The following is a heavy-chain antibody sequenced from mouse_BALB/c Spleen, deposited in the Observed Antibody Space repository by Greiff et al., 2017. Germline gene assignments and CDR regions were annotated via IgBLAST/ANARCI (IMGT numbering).Heavy chain of an antibody. Sequence: QVQLQQSGAELMKPGASVKISCKATGYTFSSYWIEWVKQRPGHGLEWIGEILPGSGSTNYNEKFKGKATFTADTSSNTAYMQLSSLTSEDSAVYYCARGRYDGPGAMDYWGQGTSVTVSS. D-gene: IGHD2-14*01. CDR3: ARGRYDGPGAMDY. V-gene: IGHV1-9*01. J-gene: IGHJ4*01. CDR2: ILPGSGST. CDR1: GYTFSSYW.